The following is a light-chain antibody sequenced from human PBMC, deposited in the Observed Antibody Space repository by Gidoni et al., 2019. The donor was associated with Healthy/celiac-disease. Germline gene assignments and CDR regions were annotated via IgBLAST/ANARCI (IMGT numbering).Light chain of an antibody. CDR3: SSRDSSGNHWV. Sequence: AVSVALGQTVRITCQGDSLRSYYASWYQQKPGQAPVLVIYGKNNRPSWIPDRFSGSSSGNTASLTITGAQAEDEADYYCSSRDSSGNHWVFGGGTKLTVL. V-gene: IGLV3-19*01. CDR1: SLRSYY. J-gene: IGLJ3*02. CDR2: GKN.